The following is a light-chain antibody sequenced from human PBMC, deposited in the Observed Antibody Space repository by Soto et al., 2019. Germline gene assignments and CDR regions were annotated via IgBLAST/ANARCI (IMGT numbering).Light chain of an antibody. Sequence: QSVLTQPASVSGSPGQSITISCTGTSSDVCGYNYVSWYQQHPGKAPKLMIYDVSNRPSGVSNRFSGSKSGNTASLTTSGLQAEDEADYYCSSYTSSSTLLYVFGTGTKVTV. V-gene: IGLV2-14*01. J-gene: IGLJ1*01. CDR2: DVS. CDR1: SSDVCGYNY. CDR3: SSYTSSSTLLYV.